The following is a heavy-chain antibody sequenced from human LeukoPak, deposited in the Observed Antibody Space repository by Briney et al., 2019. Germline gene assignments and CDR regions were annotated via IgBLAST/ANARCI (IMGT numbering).Heavy chain of an antibody. V-gene: IGHV4-4*07. CDR2: IYTSGST. CDR1: GGSLSSYY. D-gene: IGHD1-26*01. CDR3: ARNGGSGTYYDGSFDY. J-gene: IGHJ4*02. Sequence: PSETLSLTCTVSGGSLSSYYWSWIRQSAGKGLEWMGRIYTSGSTNYNPYLKSGVTMSADTTKNQLSLKLSSVTAADTAVYYCARNGGSGTYYDGSFDYWGQGTLVTVSS.